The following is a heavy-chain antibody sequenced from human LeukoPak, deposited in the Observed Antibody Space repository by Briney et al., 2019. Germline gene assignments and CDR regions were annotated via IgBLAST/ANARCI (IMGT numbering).Heavy chain of an antibody. D-gene: IGHD3-10*01. Sequence: GGSLRLSCAASGFTFSDYYMSWIRQAPGKGLEWVSYISSSGSTIYYADSVKGRFTISRDNAKNSLYLQMNSLRAEDTAVYYCARHTHMVRGVNEYFQHWGQGTLVTVSS. CDR3: ARHTHMVRGVNEYFQH. CDR2: ISSSGSTI. V-gene: IGHV3-11*01. CDR1: GFTFSDYY. J-gene: IGHJ1*01.